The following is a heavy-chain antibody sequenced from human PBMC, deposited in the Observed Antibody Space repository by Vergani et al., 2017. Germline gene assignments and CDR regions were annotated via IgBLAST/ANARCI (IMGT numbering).Heavy chain of an antibody. D-gene: IGHD3-3*01. CDR3: ARISTYYDFWSGYYSYYFDY. CDR2: IFSNDEK. Sequence: QVTLKESGPMLVKPTETLTLTCTVSGFSLSNARMGVSWIRQPPGKALEWLAHIFSNDEKSYSTSLKSRLTISKDTSKSQVVLTMTNMDPVDTATYYCARISTYYDFWSGYYSYYFDYWGQGTLVTVSS. CDR1: GFSLSNARMG. V-gene: IGHV2-26*01. J-gene: IGHJ4*02.